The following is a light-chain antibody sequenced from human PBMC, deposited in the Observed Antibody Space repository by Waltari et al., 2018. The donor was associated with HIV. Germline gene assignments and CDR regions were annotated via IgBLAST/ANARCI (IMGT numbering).Light chain of an antibody. Sequence: AIQMTQSPSSLSPSVGDRVTITCRASQGIGNDLGWYQQKSGRAPKVLIYAASSLQSGVPSRFSGSRSGTDFTLTISSLQPEDSATYYCLQDGSFPLTFGPGTKVDV. CDR1: QGIGND. CDR3: LQDGSFPLT. J-gene: IGKJ3*01. CDR2: AAS. V-gene: IGKV1-6*01.